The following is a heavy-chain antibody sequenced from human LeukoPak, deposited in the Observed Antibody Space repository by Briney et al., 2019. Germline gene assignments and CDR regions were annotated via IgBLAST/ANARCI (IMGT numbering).Heavy chain of an antibody. D-gene: IGHD2-15*01. V-gene: IGHV4-34*01. CDR2: INHSGST. CDR1: GGSFSGYY. J-gene: IGHJ5*02. CDR3: ARHPKNCSGGSCHSDWFDP. Sequence: SETLSLTCAVYGGSFSGYYWSWIRQPPGKGLEWIGEINHSGSTNYNPSLKSRVTISVDTSKNQFSLKLSSVTAADTAVYYCARHPKNCSGGSCHSDWFDPWGQGTLVTVSS.